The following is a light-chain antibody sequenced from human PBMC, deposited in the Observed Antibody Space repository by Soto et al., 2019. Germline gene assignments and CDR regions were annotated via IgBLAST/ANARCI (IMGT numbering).Light chain of an antibody. CDR1: QSVPRSY. CDR3: QQYNSLWT. CDR2: GTS. Sequence: IVLTQSPCTPSLAPGERAPLSCRASQSVPRSYLAWYQQKPGQAPRLLIYGTSSRATGIPDRFSGSGSGTEFTLTISSLQPDDFATYYCQQYNSLWTFGQGTKVDIK. J-gene: IGKJ1*01. V-gene: IGKV3-20*01.